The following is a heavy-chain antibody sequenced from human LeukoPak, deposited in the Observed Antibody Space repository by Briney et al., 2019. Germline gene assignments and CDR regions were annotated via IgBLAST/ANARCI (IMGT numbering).Heavy chain of an antibody. CDR1: RFTFSSYG. CDR3: AAAILYYYGMDV. CDR2: IWYDGSNK. D-gene: IGHD2-2*02. Sequence: GGSLRLSCAASRFTFSSYGMHWVRQAPGKGLEWVAVIWYDGSNKYYADSVKGRFTISRDNSKNTLYLQMNSLRAEDTAVYYCAAAILYYYGMDVWGQGTTVTVSS. J-gene: IGHJ6*02. V-gene: IGHV3-33*01.